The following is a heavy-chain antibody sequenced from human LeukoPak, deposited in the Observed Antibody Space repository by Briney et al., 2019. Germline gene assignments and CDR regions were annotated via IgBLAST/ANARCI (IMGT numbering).Heavy chain of an antibody. CDR2: IIPIFGTA. D-gene: IGHD6-13*01. CDR3: ARSSYSSSWYY. J-gene: IGHJ4*02. Sequence: SVKVSCKTSGYTFTRYGISWVRQAPGQGLEWMGGIIPIFGTANYAQKFQGRVTITADESTSTAYMELSSLRSEDTAVYYCARSSYSSSWYYWGQGTLVTVSS. CDR1: GYTFTRYG. V-gene: IGHV1-69*13.